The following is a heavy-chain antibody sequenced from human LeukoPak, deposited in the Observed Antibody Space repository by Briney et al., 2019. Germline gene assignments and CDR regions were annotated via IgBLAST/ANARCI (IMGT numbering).Heavy chain of an antibody. CDR1: NGSISTYC. Sequence: SETLSLTCTVSNGSISTYCWTWVRQSAGKGLEYIGRIYTSGKTKYNSSLKSRVTMSVGTSKNQFSLRLSSVTAADTAVYYCARHPRTLSTPYYYFYYMDVWGKGTTVTVSS. CDR2: IYTSGKT. CDR3: ARHPRTLSTPYYYFYYMDV. V-gene: IGHV4-4*07. J-gene: IGHJ6*03. D-gene: IGHD2-8*01.